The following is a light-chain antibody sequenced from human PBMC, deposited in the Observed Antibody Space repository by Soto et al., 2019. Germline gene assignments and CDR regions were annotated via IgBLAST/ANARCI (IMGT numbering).Light chain of an antibody. CDR3: CSYAGSYTWV. CDR1: SSDVGVYNY. V-gene: IGLV2-11*01. Sequence: QSALTQPRSVSGSPGQSVTISCTGASSDVGVYNYVSYVSWYQQHPGKAPKVMIYDVSKRPSGVPDRFSGSKSGNTASLTISGLQTEDEADYYCCSYAGSYTWVFGGGTKLTVL. CDR2: DVS. J-gene: IGLJ3*02.